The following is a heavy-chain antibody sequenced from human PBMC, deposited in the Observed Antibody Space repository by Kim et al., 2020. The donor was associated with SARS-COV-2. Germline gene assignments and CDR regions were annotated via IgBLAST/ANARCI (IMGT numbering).Heavy chain of an antibody. D-gene: IGHD3-22*01. V-gene: IGHV3-30*04. Sequence: GGSLRLSCTVSGFTVSGFPMHWVRQSPGKGLEWLAVMSNDEVNTIYADSVKGRFTISRDNSKNTLYLQMNSLTTEDTAVYYCARERGSSGYAGWFDPWGQGTLVAVSA. J-gene: IGHJ5*02. CDR1: GFTVSGFP. CDR3: ARERGSSGYAGWFDP. CDR2: MSNDEVNT.